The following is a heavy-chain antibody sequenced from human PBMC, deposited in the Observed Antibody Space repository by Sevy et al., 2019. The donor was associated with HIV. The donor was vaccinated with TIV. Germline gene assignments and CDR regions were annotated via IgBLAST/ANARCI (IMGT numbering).Heavy chain of an antibody. J-gene: IGHJ5*02. D-gene: IGHD3-10*01. CDR2: IYTSGST. CDR1: GGSISSYY. CDR3: AREGFGELLIGWFDP. Sequence: SKTLSLTCTVSGGSISSYYWSWIRQPAGKGLEWIGRIYTSGSTNYNPSLKSRVTMSVDTSKNQFSLKLSSVTAADTAVYYCAREGFGELLIGWFDPWGQGTLVTVSS. V-gene: IGHV4-4*07.